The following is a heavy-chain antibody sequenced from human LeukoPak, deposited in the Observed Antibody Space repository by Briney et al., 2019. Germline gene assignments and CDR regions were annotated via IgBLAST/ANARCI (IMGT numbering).Heavy chain of an antibody. CDR3: AKDATYDFALGSPGDWFDP. Sequence: GGSLRLSCAASGFTFGLYGMSWLRQAPGKGLEWVSAITGGGERTYYADSVEGRLTISRDSSTNTVYLQMNSLRPEDTAVYYCAKDATYDFALGSPGDWFDPWGQGTLVTVSS. V-gene: IGHV3-23*01. J-gene: IGHJ5*02. D-gene: IGHD3/OR15-3a*01. CDR1: GFTFGLYG. CDR2: ITGGGERT.